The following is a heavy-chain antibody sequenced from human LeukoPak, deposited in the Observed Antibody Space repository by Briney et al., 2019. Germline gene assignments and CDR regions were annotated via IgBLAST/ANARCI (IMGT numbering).Heavy chain of an antibody. CDR2: IYHSGTA. V-gene: IGHV4-4*02. D-gene: IGHD6-13*01. Sequence: PSGTLSLTCTVFGGSIISNNWWNWVRPPPGKGLEWIGEIYHSGTANYNSSLKSRVTISVDKSRNQFSLKLTAVTAADTALYYCARDLGTIGATGLWGQGTMVTVSS. CDR1: GGSIISNNW. J-gene: IGHJ3*01. CDR3: ARDLGTIGATGL.